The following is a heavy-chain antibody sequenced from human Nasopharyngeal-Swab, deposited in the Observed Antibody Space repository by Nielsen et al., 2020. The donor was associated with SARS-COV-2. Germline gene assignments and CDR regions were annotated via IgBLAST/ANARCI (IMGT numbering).Heavy chain of an antibody. CDR2: IYYSGST. CDR1: GGSISSSSYY. D-gene: IGHD3-22*01. CDR3: ASWPLYYDSSGYYS. Sequence: GSLRLSCTVSGGSISSSSYYWGWIRQPPGKGLEWIGSIYYSGSTYYNPSLKSRVTISVDTSKNQFSLKLSSVTAADTAVYYCASWPLYYDSSGYYSWGQGTLVTVSS. V-gene: IGHV4-39*01. J-gene: IGHJ4*02.